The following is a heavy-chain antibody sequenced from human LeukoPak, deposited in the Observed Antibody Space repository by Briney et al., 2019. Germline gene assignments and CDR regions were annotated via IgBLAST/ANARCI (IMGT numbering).Heavy chain of an antibody. J-gene: IGHJ6*02. V-gene: IGHV4-34*01. CDR3: VRVPPTHYYYYYGMDV. CDR1: GGSFSGYY. Sequence: SETLSLTCAVYGGSFSGYYWSWIRQPPGKGLEWIGEINHSGSTNYNPSLKSRVTISVDTSKNQFSLKLSSVTAADTAVYYCVRVPPTHYYYYYGMDVWGQGTTVTVSS. CDR2: INHSGST.